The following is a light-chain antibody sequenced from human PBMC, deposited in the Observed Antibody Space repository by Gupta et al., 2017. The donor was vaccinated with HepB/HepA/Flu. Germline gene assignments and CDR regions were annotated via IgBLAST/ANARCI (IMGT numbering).Light chain of an antibody. CDR3: GTWDSSLSYVV. V-gene: IGLV1-51*01. CDR2: DNN. CDR1: SSNIGNNY. J-gene: IGLJ2*01. Sequence: QSVLTQPPSVSAAPGQQVTISCSGSSSNIGNNYVSWYQQLPGTAPKLLIYDNNKRPSGIPDRFSGSKSGTSATLGITGLQTGDEADYYCGTWDSSLSYVVFGGGTKLTVL.